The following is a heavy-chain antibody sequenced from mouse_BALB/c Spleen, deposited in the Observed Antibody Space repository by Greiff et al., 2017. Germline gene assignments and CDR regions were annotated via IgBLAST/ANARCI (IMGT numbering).Heavy chain of an antibody. J-gene: IGHJ4*01. V-gene: IGHV2-9*02. CDR3: AREIYYYLMDY. Sequence: VQVVESGPGLVAPSQSLSITCTVSGFSLTSYGVHWVRQPPGKGLEWLGVIWAGGSTNYNSALMSRLSISKDNSKSQVFLKMNSLRTDDTAMYYCAREIYYYLMDYWGQGTSVTVSS. CDR2: IWAGGST. CDR1: GFSLTSYG. D-gene: IGHD1-1*01.